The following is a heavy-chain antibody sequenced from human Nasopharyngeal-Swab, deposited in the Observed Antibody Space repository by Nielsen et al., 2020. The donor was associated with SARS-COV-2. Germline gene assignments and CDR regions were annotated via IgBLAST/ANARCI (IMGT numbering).Heavy chain of an antibody. CDR2: ISGSDHTT. V-gene: IGHV3-23*01. D-gene: IGHD6-25*01. J-gene: IGHJ6*02. CDR1: GFTFRSYA. CDR3: AKDRDSGDESEEYYHYYGMDV. Sequence: GESLKISCAASGFTFRSYAISWLRQAPGKGLEWVSVISGSDHTTYYADSVKGRFTISRDNSKNTVNLQMNSLRVEDTAIYYCAKDRDSGDESEEYYHYYGMDVWGQGAPVTVSS.